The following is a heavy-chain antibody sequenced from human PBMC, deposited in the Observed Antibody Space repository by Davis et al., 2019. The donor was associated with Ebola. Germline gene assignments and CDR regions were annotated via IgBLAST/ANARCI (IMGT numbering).Heavy chain of an antibody. Sequence: LRLSCTLSVRSISSYYWSWLRQPPGKGLAWIRHIHYRGTTYYNPSLQSRATISVDTSKNQFSLKLRSVTAADTAVYYCARESYYDSSGSAFDLWDQGTLVTVSS. V-gene: IGHV4-59*06. CDR3: ARESYYDSSGSAFDL. D-gene: IGHD3-22*01. CDR1: VRSISSYY. J-gene: IGHJ4*02. CDR2: IHYRGTT.